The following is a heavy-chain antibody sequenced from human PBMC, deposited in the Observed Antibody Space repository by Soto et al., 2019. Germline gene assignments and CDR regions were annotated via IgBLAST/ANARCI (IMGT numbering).Heavy chain of an antibody. J-gene: IGHJ3*02. CDR1: GFTFSNAW. Sequence: GGSLRLSCAASGFTFSNAWMSWVRQAPGKGLEWVGRIKSKTDGGTTDYAAPVKGRFTISRDDSKNTLYLQMNSLKTEDTAVYYCTTGRFGYAGLAVAGTGAFDIWGQGTMVTVSS. V-gene: IGHV3-15*01. D-gene: IGHD6-19*01. CDR3: TTGRFGYAGLAVAGTGAFDI. CDR2: IKSKTDGGTT.